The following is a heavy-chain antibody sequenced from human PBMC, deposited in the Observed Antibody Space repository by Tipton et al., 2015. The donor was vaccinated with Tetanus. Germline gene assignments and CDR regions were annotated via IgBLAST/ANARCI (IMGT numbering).Heavy chain of an antibody. J-gene: IGHJ6*04. CDR2: IFYSGST. D-gene: IGHD1-26*01. CDR3: ARGDGYHYYYHMDV. V-gene: IGHV4-59*11. Sequence: TLSLTCTVSGGSIRDHIWSWIRQPPGKGLEWIGYIFYSGSTNYNPSLKSRVSMAVGTSKNQFSLQLRSVTAADTAVYYCARGDGYHYYYHMDVWGRGTTVTVSS. CDR1: GGSIRDHI.